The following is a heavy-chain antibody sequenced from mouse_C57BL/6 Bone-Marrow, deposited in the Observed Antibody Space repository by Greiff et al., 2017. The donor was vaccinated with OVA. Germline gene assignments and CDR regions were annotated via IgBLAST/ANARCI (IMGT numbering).Heavy chain of an antibody. J-gene: IGHJ4*01. Sequence: VQLQQPGAELVRPGTSVKLSCKASGYTFTSYWMHWVKQRPGQGLEWIGVIDPSDSSTNYHQQFKGKAPLTVDTSSSKDYMQSSRLTSEDSAVYYCAREGMVTTFYYYAMDYWGQGTSVTVSS. CDR2: IDPSDSST. V-gene: IGHV1-59*01. D-gene: IGHD2-2*01. CDR3: AREGMVTTFYYYAMDY. CDR1: GYTFTSYW.